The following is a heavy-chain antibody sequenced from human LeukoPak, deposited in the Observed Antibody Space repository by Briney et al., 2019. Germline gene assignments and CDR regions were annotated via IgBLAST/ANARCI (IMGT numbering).Heavy chain of an antibody. D-gene: IGHD4-17*01. CDR2: IYYSGST. V-gene: IGHV4-39*01. CDR3: AAPDYGDYTLGY. Sequence: SETLSLTCSVSGGSLSSSSYYWGWIREPPGKGLEWIGNIYYSGSTYYNPSLKSRVTISVHTSKNQFSLKRSSVTAADTALYYCAAPDYGDYTLGYWGQGILVTVSS. CDR1: GGSLSSSSYY. J-gene: IGHJ4*02.